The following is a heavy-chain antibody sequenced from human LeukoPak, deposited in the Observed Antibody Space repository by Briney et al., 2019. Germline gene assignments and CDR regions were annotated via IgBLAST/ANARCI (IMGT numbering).Heavy chain of an antibody. CDR2: IYSGGST. V-gene: IGHV3-66*02. CDR3: ARTESGRGDAAAFDI. J-gene: IGHJ3*02. D-gene: IGHD1-26*01. CDR1: GFTFSSNY. Sequence: GGSLRLSCAASGFTFSSNYMSWVRQAPGKGLEWVSVIYSGGSTYYADSVKGRFTISRDNSKNTLYLQMNSLRAEDTAVYYCARTESGRGDAAAFDIWGQGTMVTVSS.